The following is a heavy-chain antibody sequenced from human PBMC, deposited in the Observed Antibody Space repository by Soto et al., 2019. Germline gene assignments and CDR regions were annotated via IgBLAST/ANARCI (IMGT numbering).Heavy chain of an antibody. D-gene: IGHD3-10*01. J-gene: IGHJ1*01. CDR3: ATRSAPGV. CDR2: ISSGGSTI. Sequence: LPNTASELNIVNHEMTWVRQAPGKGLEWVSYISSGGSTIYYADSVKGRFTISRDNAKNSLYLQMNSLRSEDTAVYYCATRSAPGVRGQGTPVTV. V-gene: IGHV3-48*03. CDR1: ELNIVNHE.